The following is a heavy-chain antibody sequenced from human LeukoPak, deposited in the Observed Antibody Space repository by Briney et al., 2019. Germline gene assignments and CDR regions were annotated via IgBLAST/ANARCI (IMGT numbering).Heavy chain of an antibody. CDR1: GFTFSSYG. J-gene: IGHJ6*02. D-gene: IGHD6-13*01. CDR3: AKTSSSRYYYGMDV. V-gene: IGHV3-30*18. Sequence: GRSLRPSCAASGFTFSSYGMHWVRQAPGKGLEWVAVISYDGSNKYYADSVKGRFTISRDNSKNTLYLQMNSLRAEDTAVYYCAKTSSSRYYYGMDVWGQGTTVTVSS. CDR2: ISYDGSNK.